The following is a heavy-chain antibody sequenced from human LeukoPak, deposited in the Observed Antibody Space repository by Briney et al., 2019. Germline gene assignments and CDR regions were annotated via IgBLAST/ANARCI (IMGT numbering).Heavy chain of an antibody. D-gene: IGHD3-16*01. CDR3: AREGLGELTLDC. CDR2: ISTDNGDT. CDR1: GYTFTTYG. J-gene: IGHJ4*02. Sequence: GASVKVSCKSTGYTFTTYGITWVRQAPGQGLEWMGWISTDNGDTNYAQKLQGRVTMTTDTSTSTAYMELRSLRSDDTAVYYCAREGLGELTLDCWGPGTLVTVSS. V-gene: IGHV1-18*01.